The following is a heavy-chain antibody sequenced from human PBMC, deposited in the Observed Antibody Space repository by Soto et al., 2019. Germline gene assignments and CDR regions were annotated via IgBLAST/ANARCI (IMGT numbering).Heavy chain of an antibody. V-gene: IGHV3-21*01. CDR2: ISSSSSYI. CDR1: GFTFSSYS. J-gene: IGHJ6*02. D-gene: IGHD2-2*01. CDR3: ARVVPAAVYYYYGMDF. Sequence: EVQLVESGGGLVKPGGSLRLSCAASGFTFSSYSMNWVRQAPGKGLEWVSSISSSSSYIYYADSVKGGFTISRDNAKNSRSLQMNSLRDGDTAVYYCARVVPAAVYYYYGMDFWGQGTTVTFSS.